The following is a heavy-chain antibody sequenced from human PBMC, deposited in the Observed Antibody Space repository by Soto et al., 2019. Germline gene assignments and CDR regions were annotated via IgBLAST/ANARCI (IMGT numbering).Heavy chain of an antibody. Sequence: QVQLVESGGGVVQPGRSLRLSCAASGFTFSSYGMHWVRQAPGKGLEWVAVIWYDESNKYYAHSVKGRFTISRDNSKNTLYLEMHSRRAEDTAVYYCARVKALLWFGEQPSGMDVWGDGTTVTVAS. J-gene: IGHJ6*04. V-gene: IGHV3-33*01. CDR3: ARVKALLWFGEQPSGMDV. CDR1: GFTFSSYG. D-gene: IGHD3-10*01. CDR2: IWYDESNK.